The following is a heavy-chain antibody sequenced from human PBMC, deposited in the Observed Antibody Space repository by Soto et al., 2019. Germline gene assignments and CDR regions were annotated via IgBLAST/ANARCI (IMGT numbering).Heavy chain of an antibody. Sequence: SETLSLTCAGSGGSTSSAGYSWSSIRQPPGKGLEWIGYIYQSGSTYYNPSLKSRVTISVDRSKNQFSLKLSSVTAADTAVYYCAREDRYGDYVYWGLGTLVTVSS. V-gene: IGHV4-30-2*01. J-gene: IGHJ4*02. CDR2: IYQSGST. CDR1: GGSTSSAGYS. CDR3: AREDRYGDYVY. D-gene: IGHD4-17*01.